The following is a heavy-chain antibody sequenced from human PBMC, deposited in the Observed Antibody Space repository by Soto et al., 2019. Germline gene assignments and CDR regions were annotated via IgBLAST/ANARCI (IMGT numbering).Heavy chain of an antibody. Sequence: SETLSLTCTVSGSYISTYYWSWVRQPPGKGLEWIGYIHDSGSTYYNPSLKSRVTMSLDTSRNQFFLQLNSVTAADTAVYYCARESAGSGKNNWFDPWGQGMLVTVSS. CDR3: ARESAGSGKNNWFDP. J-gene: IGHJ5*02. CDR1: GSYISTYY. CDR2: IHDSGST. D-gene: IGHD3-10*01. V-gene: IGHV4-59*01.